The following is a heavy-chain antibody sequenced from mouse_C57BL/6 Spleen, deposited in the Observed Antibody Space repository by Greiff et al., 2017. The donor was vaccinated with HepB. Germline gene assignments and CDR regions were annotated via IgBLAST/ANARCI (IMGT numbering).Heavy chain of an antibody. V-gene: IGHV1-61*01. Sequence: QVQLQQPGAELVRPGSSVKLSCKASGYTFTSYWMDWVKQRPGQGLEWIGNIYPSDSETHYNQKFKDKATLTVDKSSSTAYMQLSSLTYEDSAVYDCARRGGNYDAYWGQGTLVTVSA. CDR3: ARRGGNYDAY. CDR2: IYPSDSET. CDR1: GYTFTSYW. J-gene: IGHJ3*01. D-gene: IGHD2-1*01.